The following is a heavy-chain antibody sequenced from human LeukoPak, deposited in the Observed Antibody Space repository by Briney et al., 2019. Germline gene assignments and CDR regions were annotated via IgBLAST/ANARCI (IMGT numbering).Heavy chain of an antibody. CDR2: IIPIFGTA. Sequence: ASVKVSCKASGGTFSSYAISWVRQAPGQGLEWMGGIIPIFGTANYAQKFQGRVTITADESTSTAYMELSNLRSEDTAVYYCARVADPLGTPQMGYGWFDPWGQGTLVTVSS. J-gene: IGHJ5*02. V-gene: IGHV1-69*13. CDR3: ARVADPLGTPQMGYGWFDP. D-gene: IGHD5-24*01. CDR1: GGTFSSYA.